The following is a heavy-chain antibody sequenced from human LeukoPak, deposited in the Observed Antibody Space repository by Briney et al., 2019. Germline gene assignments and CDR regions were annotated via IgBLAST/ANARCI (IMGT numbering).Heavy chain of an antibody. J-gene: IGHJ4*02. V-gene: IGHV3-23*01. Sequence: GGSLRLSCAASGFTFSSYAMSWVRQAPGKGLEWVSAISGSGGSTYYADSVKGRFTISRDNSKSTLSLQMNGLRAEDTAIYYCATYRQVLLPFESWGQGTLVTVSS. CDR3: ATYRQVLLPFES. CDR1: GFTFSSYA. CDR2: ISGSGGST. D-gene: IGHD2-8*02.